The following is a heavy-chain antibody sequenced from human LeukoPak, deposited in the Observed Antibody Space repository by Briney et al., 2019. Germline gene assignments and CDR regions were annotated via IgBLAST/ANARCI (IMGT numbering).Heavy chain of an antibody. CDR3: VRGGYYGSGNDFRFDP. CDR2: IHYTGST. Sequence: SETLSLTCTVSGGSISSYYWSWTRQSPGKGLECIGYIHYTGSTNYNPSLKSRVTISVETSKNQFSLKLKSVTAADTAVYYCVRGGYYGSGNDFRFDPWGQGTLVTVSS. CDR1: GGSISSYY. D-gene: IGHD3-10*01. J-gene: IGHJ5*02. V-gene: IGHV4-59*01.